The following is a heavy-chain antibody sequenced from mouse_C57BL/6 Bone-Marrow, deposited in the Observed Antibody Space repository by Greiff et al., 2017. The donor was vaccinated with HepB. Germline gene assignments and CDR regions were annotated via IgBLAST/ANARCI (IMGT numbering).Heavy chain of an antibody. V-gene: IGHV1-18*01. CDR2: INPNNGGT. CDR3: ARKAAQASYYAMDY. D-gene: IGHD3-2*02. CDR1: GYTFTDYN. Sequence: VQLQQSGPELVKPGASVKIPCKASGYTFTDYNMDWVKQSHGKSLEWIGDINPNNGGTIYNQKFKGKATLTVDKSSSTAYMELRSLTSEDTAVYYCARKAAQASYYAMDYWGQGTSVTVSS. J-gene: IGHJ4*01.